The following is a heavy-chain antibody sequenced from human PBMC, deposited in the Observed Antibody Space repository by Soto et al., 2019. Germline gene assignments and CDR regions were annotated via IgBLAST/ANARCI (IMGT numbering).Heavy chain of an antibody. CDR3: ARRKERSGPNYFDY. V-gene: IGHV1-8*01. D-gene: IGHD6-25*01. CDR2: MNPYTGKA. Sequence: QVQLVQSGAGVKKPGASVKVSCKASGYTFTTYDINWVRQAPGQGLEWMGWMNPYTGKAGYAQKFQGRVTMTRDNSISTAYMELSGLRSEDTAVYYCARRKERSGPNYFDYWGQVTLVTVAS. CDR1: GYTFTTYD. J-gene: IGHJ4*02.